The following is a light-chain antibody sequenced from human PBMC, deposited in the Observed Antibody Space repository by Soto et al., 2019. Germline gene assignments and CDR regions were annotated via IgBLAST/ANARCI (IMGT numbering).Light chain of an antibody. CDR1: SSDVGGYNY. V-gene: IGLV2-14*01. CDR2: EVT. CDR3: SSYTSSNTLV. Sequence: QSALTQPASVSGSPGQSITISCTGTSSDVGGYNYVSWYQQYPGKAPKVMIYEVTNRPSGVSNRFSGSKSGNTASLTISGLQAEDEAGYYCSSYTSSNTLVFGGGTKVTVL. J-gene: IGLJ2*01.